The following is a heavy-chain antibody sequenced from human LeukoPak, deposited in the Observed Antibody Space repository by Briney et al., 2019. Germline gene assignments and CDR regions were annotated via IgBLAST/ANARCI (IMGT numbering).Heavy chain of an antibody. J-gene: IGHJ4*02. Sequence: SETLSLTCTVSGGSISSYYWSWIRQPAGQGLEWIGRIYTSGITNYNPSLQSRVTMSVDTSKNQFSLKLNSVTAADTAVYYCARGRDWNYLFFDYWGQGTLVTVSS. CDR1: GGSISSYY. CDR3: ARGRDWNYLFFDY. CDR2: IYTSGIT. V-gene: IGHV4-4*07. D-gene: IGHD1-7*01.